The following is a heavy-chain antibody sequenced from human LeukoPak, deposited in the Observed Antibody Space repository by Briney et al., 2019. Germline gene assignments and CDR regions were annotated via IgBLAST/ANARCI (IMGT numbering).Heavy chain of an antibody. V-gene: IGHV3-23*01. D-gene: IGHD3-22*01. Sequence: GGSLRLSCAASGFTFSSYSMSWVRQAPGKGLEWVSVISGSGGSTYYADSVKGRFTISRDNSKNTLYLQMNSLRAEDTAVYYCAKDPLTMIVVVTFTAFDYWGQGTLVTVSS. J-gene: IGHJ4*02. CDR3: AKDPLTMIVVVTFTAFDY. CDR2: ISGSGGST. CDR1: GFTFSSYS.